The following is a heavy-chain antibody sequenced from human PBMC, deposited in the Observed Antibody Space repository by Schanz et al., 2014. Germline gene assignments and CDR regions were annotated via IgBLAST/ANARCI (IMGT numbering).Heavy chain of an antibody. CDR3: ARGSPENMIRGELDY. D-gene: IGHD3-10*01. CDR1: GGTFSTYT. J-gene: IGHJ4*02. CDR2: IIPIHGIV. Sequence: QVQLVQSGAEVKKPGSSVKVSCKASGGTFSTYTISWVRQAPGQGLEWMGRIIPIHGIVNYAQRFQDRVRITADKSTSTAYMELSSLRSEDTAMYYCARGSPENMIRGELDYWGQGTLVTVSS. V-gene: IGHV1-69*02.